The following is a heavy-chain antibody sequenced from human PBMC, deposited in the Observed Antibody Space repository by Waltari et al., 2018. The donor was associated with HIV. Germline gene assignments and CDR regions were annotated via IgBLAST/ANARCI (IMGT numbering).Heavy chain of an antibody. J-gene: IGHJ4*02. CDR2: IFYSGST. CDR1: GGSISSSTYS. D-gene: IGHD5-12*01. V-gene: IGHV4-39*01. Sequence: QLQLQESGPGLVKPSETLSLTCTVSGGSISSSTYSWGWIRQPPGKGLEWIGSIFYSGSTYYNPSLKSRVTISVDTSKNQFSLKLSSVTAADTAVYYCASVWLQLSDRGYDYWGQGTLVTVSS. CDR3: ASVWLQLSDRGYDY.